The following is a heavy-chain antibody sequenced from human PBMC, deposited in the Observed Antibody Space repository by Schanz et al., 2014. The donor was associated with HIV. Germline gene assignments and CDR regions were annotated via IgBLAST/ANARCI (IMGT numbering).Heavy chain of an antibody. CDR3: ARRYSSSWYYFDS. CDR1: GYTFTTYG. V-gene: IGHV1-18*01. CDR2: ISPNNGNR. J-gene: IGHJ4*02. D-gene: IGHD6-13*01. Sequence: QVQLVQSGAEVKKPGASVQVSCKASGYTFTTYGITWVRQAPGQGLEWMGWISPNNGNRNYAQKLQGRVTMTTDTSTTTAYLELRSLRSDETAIYYCARRYSSSWYYFDSWGQGTLVTVSS.